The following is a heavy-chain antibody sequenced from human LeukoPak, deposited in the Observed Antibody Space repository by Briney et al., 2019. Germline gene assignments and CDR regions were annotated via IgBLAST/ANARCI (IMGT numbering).Heavy chain of an antibody. CDR2: INPNSGGT. CDR1: GYTFTSYG. CDR3: ARDQGSSSSGWYRYYYYYYYMDV. Sequence: ASVKVSCKASGYTFTSYGISWVRQAPGQGLEWMGWINPNSGGTNYAQKFQGRVTMTRDTSISTAYMELSRLRSDDTAVYYCARDQGSSSSGWYRYYYYYYYMDVWGKGTTVTVSS. V-gene: IGHV1-2*02. J-gene: IGHJ6*03. D-gene: IGHD6-19*01.